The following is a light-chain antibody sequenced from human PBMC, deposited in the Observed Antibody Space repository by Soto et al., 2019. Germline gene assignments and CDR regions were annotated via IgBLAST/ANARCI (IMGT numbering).Light chain of an antibody. CDR3: SSYAGSNVI. Sequence: QSALTQPPSASGSPGQSGTISCTGTSNDVGGYNYVSWYQQHPGKAPKLMIYEVSKRPSGVHDRFSGSKSGNTASLTVSGLQAEDEADYYCSSYAGSNVIFGGGTKLTVL. V-gene: IGLV2-8*01. J-gene: IGLJ2*01. CDR1: SNDVGGYNY. CDR2: EVS.